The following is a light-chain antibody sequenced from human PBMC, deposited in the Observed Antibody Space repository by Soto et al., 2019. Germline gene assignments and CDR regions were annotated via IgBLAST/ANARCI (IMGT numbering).Light chain of an antibody. CDR2: SAS. Sequence: EVVLTQSPGTLSLSPGERVTLSCRASQSVASSYLAWYQQKPGRAPRLLFYSASSRATGIPDRFSGSGSVTDFTITISRQEHEDFSVYYCHHFGSLPETFGQGTNVE. CDR3: HHFGSLPET. V-gene: IGKV3-20*01. CDR1: QSVASSY. J-gene: IGKJ1*01.